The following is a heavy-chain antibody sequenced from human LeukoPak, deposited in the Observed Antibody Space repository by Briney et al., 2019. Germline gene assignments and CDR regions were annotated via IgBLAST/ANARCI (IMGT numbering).Heavy chain of an antibody. CDR1: GFTFCDYA. V-gene: IGHV3-49*04. CDR3: TRGTYYYDRTGYFTDY. J-gene: IGHJ4*02. D-gene: IGHD3-22*01. CDR2: IRSKAYGGTI. Sequence: GGSLRLSCTASGFTFCDYAMSWVRQPPGKGLEWVGFIRSKAYGGTIEYDASVRGRFSISRDDSRSNAYLQMNSLKTEDTAFYYCTRGTYYYDRTGYFTDYWGQGTLVTVSS.